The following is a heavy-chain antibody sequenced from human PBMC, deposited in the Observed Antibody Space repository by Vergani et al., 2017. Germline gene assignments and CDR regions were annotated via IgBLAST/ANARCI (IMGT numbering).Heavy chain of an antibody. CDR1: GESFSSFY. D-gene: IGHD3-10*01. Sequence: QVQLQQWGAGVVKPSGTLSLTCAVFGESFSSFYWSWIRQPPGKGLEWIGSIYHSGSTYYNPSLKSRVTISVDTSKNQFSLKLSSVTAADTAMYYCAVRPRVNLVGGEIVTKRTFDYWSQGSLVTVSS. V-gene: IGHV4-34*02. J-gene: IGHJ4*02. CDR2: IYHSGST. CDR3: AVRPRVNLVGGEIVTKRTFDY.